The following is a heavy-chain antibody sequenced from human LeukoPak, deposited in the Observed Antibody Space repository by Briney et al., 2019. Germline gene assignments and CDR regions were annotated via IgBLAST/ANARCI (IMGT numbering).Heavy chain of an antibody. V-gene: IGHV4-39*01. CDR1: GGSVSSTNW. D-gene: IGHD3-9*01. CDR3: ARGLMYYDILTGYYQDAFDI. Sequence: SETLSLTCAVSGGSVSSTNWWTWFRQPPGKGLEWIGSIYYSGSAYYNPSLKSRVTISVDTSKNQFSLKLSSVTAADTAVYYCARGLMYYDILTGYYQDAFDIWGQGTMVTVSS. CDR2: IYYSGSA. J-gene: IGHJ3*02.